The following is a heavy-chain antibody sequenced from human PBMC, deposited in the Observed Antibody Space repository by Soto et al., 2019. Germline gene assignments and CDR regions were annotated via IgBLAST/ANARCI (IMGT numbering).Heavy chain of an antibody. CDR2: IIPIFGTA. D-gene: IGHD2-2*01. Sequence: ASVKVSCKASGGTFSSYAISWVRQAPGQGLEWMGGIIPIFGTANYAQKFQGRVTITADESTSTAYMELSSLRSEDTAVYYCARVYCSSTSCPYGHWGQGTLVTVSS. J-gene: IGHJ4*02. V-gene: IGHV1-69*13. CDR3: ARVYCSSTSCPYGH. CDR1: GGTFSSYA.